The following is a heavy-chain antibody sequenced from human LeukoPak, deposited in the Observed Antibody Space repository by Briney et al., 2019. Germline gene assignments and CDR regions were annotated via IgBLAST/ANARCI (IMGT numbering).Heavy chain of an antibody. CDR1: GFTFSTYG. CDR2: IWYDGSNK. D-gene: IGHD6-25*01. V-gene: IGHV3-33*01. CDR3: ARDSGHAFDI. J-gene: IGHJ3*02. Sequence: PGGSLRLSCVASGFTFSTYGLHWVRQAPGKGLEWVAVIWYDGSNKCYGDSVKGRFTISRDNSKNTLYLQMNSLRAEDTAVYYCARDSGHAFDIWGQGTMVTVSS.